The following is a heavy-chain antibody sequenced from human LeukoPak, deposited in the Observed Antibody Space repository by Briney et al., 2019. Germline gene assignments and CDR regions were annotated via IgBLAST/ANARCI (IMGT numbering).Heavy chain of an antibody. V-gene: IGHV3-9*03. D-gene: IGHD6-13*01. Sequence: GRSLRLSCAASGFTFDDYAMHWVRQAPGKGLEWVSGISWNSGSIGYADSVKGRFTISRDNAKNSLYLQMNSLRAEDMAVYYCARGQQISYWGQGTPVTVSS. CDR3: ARGQQISY. CDR2: ISWNSGSI. CDR1: GFTFDDYA. J-gene: IGHJ4*02.